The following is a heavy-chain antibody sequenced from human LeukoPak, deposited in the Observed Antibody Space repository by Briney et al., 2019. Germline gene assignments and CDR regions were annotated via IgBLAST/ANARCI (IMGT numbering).Heavy chain of an antibody. CDR1: GFTFSSYA. V-gene: IGHV3-23*01. CDR3: AELGITMIGGV. Sequence: PGGSLRLSCAASGFTFSSYAMSWVRQAPGKGLEWVSTISGSGGSTNYADSVKGRFTISRDNAKSSLYLQMNSLRAEDTAVYYCAELGITMIGGVWGKGTTVTISS. D-gene: IGHD3-10*02. CDR2: ISGSGGST. J-gene: IGHJ6*04.